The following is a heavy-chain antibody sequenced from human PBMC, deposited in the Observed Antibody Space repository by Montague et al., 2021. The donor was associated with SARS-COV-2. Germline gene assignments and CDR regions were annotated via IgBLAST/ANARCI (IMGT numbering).Heavy chain of an antibody. D-gene: IGHD6-13*01. CDR3: ARGKYSSSWYGTRPFDP. CDR2: INHSVST. CDR1: GGPSSGYF. V-gene: IGHV4-34*01. J-gene: IGHJ5*02. Sequence: SETLSLTCAAYGGPSSGYFWSWTRQPPGKGPAWIGVINHSVSTNYKPSLKSRATISVDTPKNQFSLKLSSVTAADTAVYYCARGKYSSSWYGTRPFDPWGQGALLTVSS.